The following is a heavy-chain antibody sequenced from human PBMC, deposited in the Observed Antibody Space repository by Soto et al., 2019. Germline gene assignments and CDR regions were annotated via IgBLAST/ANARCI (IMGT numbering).Heavy chain of an antibody. CDR1: GDSVTSGDYY. V-gene: IGHV4-61*08. J-gene: IGHJ5*01. Sequence: SETLSLTCTVSGDSVTSGDYYGSWIRQPPGKGLEWIGYIYYSENPNYSPSLKSRVAISLDTSHNQFSLQLSSVAAAGTAVYFCARSPVDTYMTYWFDAWGQGTLGT. CDR2: IYYSENP. CDR3: ARSPVDTYMTYWFDA. D-gene: IGHD5-18*01.